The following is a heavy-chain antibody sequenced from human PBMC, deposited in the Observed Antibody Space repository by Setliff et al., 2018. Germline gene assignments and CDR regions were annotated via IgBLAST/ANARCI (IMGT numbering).Heavy chain of an antibody. Sequence: PTLVNPTETLTLTRTFSGFSLSTSTVRVSWIRQPPGKALEWLARIDWDDEKFYSTSLKTRLTISKDTSKNQVILTMTNMDPVDTATYYCALRRGNEWHLVRWFDPWGPGIQVTVSS. CDR2: IDWDDEK. J-gene: IGHJ5*02. CDR1: GFSLSTSTVR. V-gene: IGHV2-70*04. D-gene: IGHD6-6*01. CDR3: ALRRGNEWHLVRWFDP.